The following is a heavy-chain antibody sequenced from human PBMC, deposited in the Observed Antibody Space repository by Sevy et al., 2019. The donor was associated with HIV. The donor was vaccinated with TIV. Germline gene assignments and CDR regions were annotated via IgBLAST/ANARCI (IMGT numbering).Heavy chain of an antibody. CDR1: GGSVTSADNS. V-gene: IGHV4-39*02. J-gene: IGHJ4*02. CDR2: IYNSEQT. CDR3: AQWLAATALFHS. D-gene: IGHD1-26*01. Sequence: SETLSLTCTVSGGSVTSADNSWGWFRQPPGKGLEWIGCIYNSEQTYYIPSLKSRVTISVDASQNLFSLNLTSGTAADTAVYYCAQWLAATALFHSWGQGTLVTVSS.